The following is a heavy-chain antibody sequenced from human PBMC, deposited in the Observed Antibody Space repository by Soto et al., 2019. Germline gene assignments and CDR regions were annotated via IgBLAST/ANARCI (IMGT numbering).Heavy chain of an antibody. CDR3: ARDRVTMVRGVIAYYGMDV. V-gene: IGHV1-2*04. D-gene: IGHD3-10*01. CDR1: GYTFTGYY. J-gene: IGHJ6*02. Sequence: GASVKVSCKASGYTFTGYYMHWVRQAPGQGLEWMGWINPNSGGTNYAQKFQGWVTMTRDTSISTAYMELSRLRSDDTAVYYCARDRVTMVRGVIAYYGMDVWGQGTTVTVSS. CDR2: INPNSGGT.